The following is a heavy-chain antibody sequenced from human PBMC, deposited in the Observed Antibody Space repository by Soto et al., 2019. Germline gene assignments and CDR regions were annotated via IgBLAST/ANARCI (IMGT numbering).Heavy chain of an antibody. CDR3: ARDRSGYDMRAFDI. CDR2: IYYSGST. CDR1: GGSIVSYG. D-gene: IGHD5-12*01. Sequence: SETLCLPKTVSGGSIVSYGGSWIRQPPGKGLEWIGYIYYSGSTNYNPSLKSRVTISVDTSKNQFSLKLSSVTAADTAVYYCARDRSGYDMRAFDIWGQGTMVTVSS. V-gene: IGHV4-59*01. J-gene: IGHJ3*02.